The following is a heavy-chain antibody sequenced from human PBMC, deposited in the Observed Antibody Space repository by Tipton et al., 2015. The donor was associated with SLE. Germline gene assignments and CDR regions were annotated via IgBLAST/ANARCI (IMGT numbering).Heavy chain of an antibody. J-gene: IGHJ4*02. CDR3: ARDGRSGSYHDY. V-gene: IGHV4-4*08. CDR1: GGSISSHY. Sequence: TLSLTCTVSGGSISSHYWSWIRQAPGKGLEWIGYISNSETTNYNPSLKSRVTISVDTSKNQFSLKLSSVTAADTAVYYCARDGRSGSYHDYWGQGTLVTVSS. CDR2: ISNSETT. D-gene: IGHD1-26*01.